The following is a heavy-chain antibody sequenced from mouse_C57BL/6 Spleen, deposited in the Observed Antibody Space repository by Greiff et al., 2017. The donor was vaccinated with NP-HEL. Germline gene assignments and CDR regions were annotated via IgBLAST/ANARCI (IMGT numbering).Heavy chain of an antibody. J-gene: IGHJ4*01. Sequence: EVQLQQSGPELVKPGASVKISCKASGYTFTDYYMNWVKQSHGKSLEWIGDINPNNGGTSYNQKFKGKATLTVDKSSSTAYMELRSLTSEDSAVYYCARLERYYAMDYWGQGTSVTVSS. CDR1: GYTFTDYY. V-gene: IGHV1-26*01. CDR3: ARLERYYAMDY. CDR2: INPNNGGT.